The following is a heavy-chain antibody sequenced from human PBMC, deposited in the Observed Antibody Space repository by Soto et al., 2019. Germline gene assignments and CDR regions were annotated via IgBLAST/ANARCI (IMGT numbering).Heavy chain of an antibody. CDR1: GYTFTSYG. CDR3: GRGGRIVATAPRPAADY. V-gene: IGHV1-18*01. D-gene: IGHD1-26*01. CDR2: ISAYNGKT. J-gene: IGHJ4*02. Sequence: QVQLVQSGAEVKKPWASVKVSCKASGYTFTSYGISWVRQAPGQGLEWVGWISAYNGKTNYAQKLQGRVTMTTDTATTTGYLERRSLRTGERAVNYCGRGGRIVATAPRPAADYWGQGTLVTVSS.